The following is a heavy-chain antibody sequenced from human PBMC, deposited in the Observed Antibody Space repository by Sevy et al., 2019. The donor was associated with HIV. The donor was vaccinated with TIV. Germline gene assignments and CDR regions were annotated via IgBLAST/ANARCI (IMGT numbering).Heavy chain of an antibody. V-gene: IGHV6-1*01. CDR1: GDSVASSSAA. D-gene: IGHD5-12*01. J-gene: IGHJ4*02. Sequence: SQTLSLTCAISGDSVASSSAAWNWIRQSPSRGLEWLGRTYYRSKWYTDYALSVKSRIIINPDTSKNQFSLQLNSVTPEDTAVYYCARAEVATGGYDYWGQDPLVPVSS. CDR3: ARAEVATGGYDY. CDR2: TYYRSKWYT.